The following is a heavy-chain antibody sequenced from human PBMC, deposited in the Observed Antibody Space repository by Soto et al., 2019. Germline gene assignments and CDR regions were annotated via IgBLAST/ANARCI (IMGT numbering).Heavy chain of an antibody. J-gene: IGHJ4*02. V-gene: IGHV2-5*02. D-gene: IGHD3-9*01. CDR3: AHSLHILTGYYRYFDY. Sequence: QITLKESGPTLVKPTQTLTLTCTFSGFSLSTSGVGVGWIRQPPGTALEWLALIYWDDDKRYSPSLKSRLTIAKDTSKSLVVRTMTNMDPVNTATYYCAHSLHILTGYYRYFDYCGQETLVIVSS. CDR1: GFSLSTSGVG. CDR2: IYWDDDK.